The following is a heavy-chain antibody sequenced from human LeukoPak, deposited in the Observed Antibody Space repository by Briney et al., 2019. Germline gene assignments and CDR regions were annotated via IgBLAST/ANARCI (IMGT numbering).Heavy chain of an antibody. CDR3: VKDMGVTYHFYYMDV. V-gene: IGHV3-30*02. CDR1: GFTFSSYG. J-gene: IGHJ6*03. Sequence: GGSLRLSCAASGFTFSSYGMHWVRQAPGKGLEWVAFIRYDGSNKYYADSVKGRFTISRDNSKNTLYLQMNSLRAEDTAVYFCVKDMGVTYHFYYMDVWGKGTTVTVSS. CDR2: IRYDGSNK. D-gene: IGHD2-21*02.